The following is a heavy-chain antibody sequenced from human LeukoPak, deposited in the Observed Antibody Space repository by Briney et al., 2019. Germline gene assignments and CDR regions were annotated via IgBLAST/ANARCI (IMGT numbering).Heavy chain of an antibody. CDR3: ARGSSYGFSMGY. Sequence: ASVEVSCKASGGTFSSYAISWVRQAPGQGLEWMGGIIPIFGTANYAQKFQGRVTMTTDTSTSTAYMELRSLRSDDTAVYYCARGSSYGFSMGYWGQGTLVTVSS. CDR1: GGTFSSYA. CDR2: IIPIFGTA. J-gene: IGHJ4*02. D-gene: IGHD5-18*01. V-gene: IGHV1-69*05.